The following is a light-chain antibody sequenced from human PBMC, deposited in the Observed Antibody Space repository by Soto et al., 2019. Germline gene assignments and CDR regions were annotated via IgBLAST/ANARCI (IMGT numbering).Light chain of an antibody. V-gene: IGKV4-1*01. CDR2: WAS. CDR1: QSVLYSSNNKNY. Sequence: DIVMTQSPDSVAVSLGERATINCKSSQSVLYSSNNKNYLAWYQQKPGQPPKLLIYWASTRESGVPDRFTGSGSGTDFTLTISSLQAEDVAVYYCQQYYSNSWTFGQGTKVEIK. J-gene: IGKJ1*01. CDR3: QQYYSNSWT.